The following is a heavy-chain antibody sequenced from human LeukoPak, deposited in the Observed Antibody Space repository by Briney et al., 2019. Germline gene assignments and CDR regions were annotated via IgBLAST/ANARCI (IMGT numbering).Heavy chain of an antibody. CDR2: IYYSGST. V-gene: IGHV4-39*01. CDR3: ARHEIYYDSSGYYDAFDI. Sequence: SETLSLTCAVYGGSFSGYYWGWIRQPPGKGLEGIGSIYYSGSTYYNPSLKSRVTISVDTSKNQFSLKLSSVTAADTAVYYCARHEIYYDSSGYYDAFDIWGQGTMVTVSS. D-gene: IGHD3-22*01. CDR1: GGSFSGYY. J-gene: IGHJ3*02.